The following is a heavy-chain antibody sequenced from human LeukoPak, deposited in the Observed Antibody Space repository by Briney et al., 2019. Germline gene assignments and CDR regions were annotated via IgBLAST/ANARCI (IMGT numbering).Heavy chain of an antibody. CDR3: AGGYCSGGSRQRRLAFDI. D-gene: IGHD2-15*01. J-gene: IGHJ3*02. Sequence: SVKVSCKASGGTFSSYAISWVRQAPGQGLEWMGGIIPIFGTANYAQKFQGRVTITADESTSTAYMELSSLRSEDTAVYYCAGGYCSGGSRQRRLAFDIWGQGTMVTVSS. V-gene: IGHV1-69*13. CDR2: IIPIFGTA. CDR1: GGTFSSYA.